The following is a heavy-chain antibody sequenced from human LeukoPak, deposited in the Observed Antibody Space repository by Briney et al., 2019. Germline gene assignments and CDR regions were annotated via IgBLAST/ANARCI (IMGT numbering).Heavy chain of an antibody. V-gene: IGHV3-23*01. CDR3: AKDRVSSSWYDAFDK. J-gene: IGHJ3*02. Sequence: RTGGSLRLSCEASGFTFTNYAMSWVRQAPGKGLEWVSAGSSGAFTYYADSVKGRFTVSRDNSQNTLYLQMDRLRAEDTAVYYCAKDRVSSSWYDAFDKWGQGTMVTVSS. D-gene: IGHD6-13*01. CDR1: GFTFTNYA. CDR2: GSSGAFT.